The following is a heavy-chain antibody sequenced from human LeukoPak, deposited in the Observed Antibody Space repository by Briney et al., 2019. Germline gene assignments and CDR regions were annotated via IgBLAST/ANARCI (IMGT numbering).Heavy chain of an antibody. CDR2: IYYSGST. Sequence: SETLSLTCTVSGGSISSYYWSWIRQPPGKGLEWIGYIYYSGSTNYNPSLKSRVTISVDTSKNQFSLKLSSVTAADTAVYYCARGNTDFWSGYGDYYFDYWGQGTLVTVSS. J-gene: IGHJ4*02. CDR1: GGSISSYY. D-gene: IGHD3-3*01. CDR3: ARGNTDFWSGYGDYYFDY. V-gene: IGHV4-59*08.